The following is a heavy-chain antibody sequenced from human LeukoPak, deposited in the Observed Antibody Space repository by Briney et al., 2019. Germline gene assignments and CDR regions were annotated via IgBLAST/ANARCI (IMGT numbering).Heavy chain of an antibody. CDR2: IWYDGTTK. V-gene: IGHV3-33*01. Sequence: GRPLRLSCAASGFVFSTYGIHWVRQAPGKGLEWVAGIWYDGTTKYYADSVKGRFTISRDNSKNTVSLQMDSLRAEDTAVYSCARAPDYGDYVGYFDFWGQGAQVTVSS. CDR3: ARAPDYGDYVGYFDF. CDR1: GFVFSTYG. J-gene: IGHJ4*02. D-gene: IGHD4-17*01.